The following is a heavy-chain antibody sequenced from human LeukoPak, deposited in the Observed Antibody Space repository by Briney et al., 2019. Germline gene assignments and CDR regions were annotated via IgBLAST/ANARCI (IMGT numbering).Heavy chain of an antibody. Sequence: PSETLSLTCTVSGGSISSSSYYWGWIRQPPGKGLEWIGSIYYSGSTYYNPSLKSRVTIPVDTSKNQFSLKLSSVTAADTAVYYCARVPAYDSSGYPIWGQGTMVTVSS. J-gene: IGHJ3*02. CDR1: GGSISSSSYY. CDR3: ARVPAYDSSGYPI. V-gene: IGHV4-39*07. CDR2: IYYSGST. D-gene: IGHD3-22*01.